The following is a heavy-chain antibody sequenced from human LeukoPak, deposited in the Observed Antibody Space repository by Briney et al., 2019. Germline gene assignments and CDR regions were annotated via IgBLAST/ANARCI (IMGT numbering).Heavy chain of an antibody. CDR2: INHSGST. D-gene: IGHD3-10*01. Sequence: PSETLSLTCAVYGGSFSGYYWSWIRQPPGKGLEWIREINHSGSTNYNPSLKSRVTISVDTSKNQFSLKLSSVTAADTAVYYCARGPVDYYGSGSLDYWGQGTLVTVSS. V-gene: IGHV4-34*01. CDR3: ARGPVDYYGSGSLDY. J-gene: IGHJ4*02. CDR1: GGSFSGYY.